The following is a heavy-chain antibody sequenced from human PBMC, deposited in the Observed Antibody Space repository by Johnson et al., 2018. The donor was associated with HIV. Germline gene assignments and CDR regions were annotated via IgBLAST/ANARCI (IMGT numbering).Heavy chain of an antibody. D-gene: IGHD1-20*01. CDR3: AKDPSALSITGTSDAFDI. Sequence: VQLVESGGGLVQPGGSLRLSCAASGFTFSSYAMSWVRQAPGKGLEWVSAISGSGGSTYYADSVKGRFTISRDNSKNTLYLQMNSLRAEDTAVYYCAKDPSALSITGTSDAFDIWGQGTLVTVSS. CDR2: ISGSGGST. CDR1: GFTFSSYA. V-gene: IGHV3-23*04. J-gene: IGHJ3*02.